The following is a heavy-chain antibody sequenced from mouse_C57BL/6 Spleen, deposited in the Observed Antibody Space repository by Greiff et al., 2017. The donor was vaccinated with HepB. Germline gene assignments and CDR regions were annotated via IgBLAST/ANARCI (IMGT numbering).Heavy chain of an antibody. D-gene: IGHD2-4*01. V-gene: IGHV1-55*01. CDR1: GYTFTSYW. CDR2: IYPGSGST. J-gene: IGHJ4*01. Sequence: QVQLQQPGAELVKPGASVKMSCKASGYTFTSYWITWVKQRPGQGLEWIGDIYPGSGSTNYNEKFKSKATLTVDTSSSTAYMQLSSLTSEDSAVYYCARSGYYDAAMDYWGQGTSVTVSS. CDR3: ARSGYYDAAMDY.